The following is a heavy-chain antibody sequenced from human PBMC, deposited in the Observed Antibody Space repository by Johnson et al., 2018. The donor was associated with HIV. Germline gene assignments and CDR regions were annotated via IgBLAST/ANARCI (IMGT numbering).Heavy chain of an antibody. CDR1: GFTFSDYY. CDR2: ISSNGGST. D-gene: IGHD3-22*01. CDR3: ARDLYDSSVGAFDT. V-gene: IGHV3-64*01. Sequence: VQLVESGGGLVKPGGSLRLSCAASGFTFSDYYMSWIRQAPGKGLKYVSAISSNGGSTYYANSVKGRFTISRDNSKNTLYLQMGSLRAEDMAVYYCARDLYDSSVGAFDTWGQGTMVTVSS. J-gene: IGHJ3*02.